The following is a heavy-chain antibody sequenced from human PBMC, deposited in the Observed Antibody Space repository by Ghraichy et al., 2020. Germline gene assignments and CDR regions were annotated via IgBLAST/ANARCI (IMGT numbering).Heavy chain of an antibody. D-gene: IGHD6-13*01. Sequence: SETLSLTCTVSGGSISSYYWSWIRQPPGKGLEWIGYIYYSGSTNYNPSLKSRVTISVDTSKNQFSLKLSSVTAADTAVYYCAAWNSSSKTRTYYFDYWGQGTLVTVSS. J-gene: IGHJ4*02. CDR1: GGSISSYY. CDR2: IYYSGST. V-gene: IGHV4-59*01. CDR3: AAWNSSSKTRTYYFDY.